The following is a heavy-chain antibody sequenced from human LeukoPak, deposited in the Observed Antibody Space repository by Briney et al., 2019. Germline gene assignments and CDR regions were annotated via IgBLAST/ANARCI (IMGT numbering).Heavy chain of an antibody. CDR1: GTSISSSAYY. CDR2: IYYSGTA. CDR3: ARQASDYYYYYMDV. J-gene: IGHJ6*03. V-gene: IGHV4-39*01. Sequence: PSETLSLTCTVSGTSISSSAYYWGWIRQVPGKGLESIGSIYYSGTAYYNPSLESRVTISEDTSRSRFSLMLTSVTAADTAVYYCARQASDYYYYYMDVWGQGTTVIVAS.